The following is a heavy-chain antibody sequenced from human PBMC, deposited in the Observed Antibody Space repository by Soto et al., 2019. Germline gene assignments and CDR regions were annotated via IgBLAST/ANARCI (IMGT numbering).Heavy chain of an antibody. J-gene: IGHJ6*02. CDR3: ARDLVGYCSSTSCYDNYYYGMDV. Sequence: QVQLVESGGGLVKPGGSLRLSCAASGFTFSDYYMSWIRQAPGKGLEWVSYISSSSSYTNYADSVKGRFTISRDNAKNSLYLQMNSLRAEDTAVYYCARDLVGYCSSTSCYDNYYYGMDVWGQGTTVTVSS. D-gene: IGHD2-2*03. V-gene: IGHV3-11*05. CDR2: ISSSSSYT. CDR1: GFTFSDYY.